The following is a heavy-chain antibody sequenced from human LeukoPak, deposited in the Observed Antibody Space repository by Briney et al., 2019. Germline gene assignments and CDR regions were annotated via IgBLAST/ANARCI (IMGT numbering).Heavy chain of an antibody. CDR2: INPSGGRT. CDR1: GYTFTSYY. Sequence: ASVKVSCKASGYTFTSYYMHWVRQAPGQGLEWMGIINPSGGRTSYAQKFQGRVSMTRDMSTSTVYMELSSLRSEDTAVYYCARGPGEGGSSGYYYGKPEDPAEYYFDYWGQGTLVTVSS. J-gene: IGHJ4*02. D-gene: IGHD3-22*01. V-gene: IGHV1-46*01. CDR3: ARGPGEGGSSGYYYGKPEDPAEYYFDY.